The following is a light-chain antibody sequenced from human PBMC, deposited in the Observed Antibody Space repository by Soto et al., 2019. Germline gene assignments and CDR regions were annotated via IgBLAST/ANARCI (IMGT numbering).Light chain of an antibody. CDR3: SSYSISTAYL. J-gene: IGLJ1*01. CDR2: EVS. Sequence: QSALTQPASVSGSPGQLITISCTGTSSDVGGYDYVSWYQLHPGKAPKLMVFEVSNRPSGVSYRFSGSKSGNTASLTISGLQAEDEADYFCSSYSISTAYLFGTGTKATVL. V-gene: IGLV2-14*01. CDR1: SSDVGGYDY.